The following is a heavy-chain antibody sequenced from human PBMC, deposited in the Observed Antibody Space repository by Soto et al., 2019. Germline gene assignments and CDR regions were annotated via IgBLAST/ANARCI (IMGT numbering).Heavy chain of an antibody. CDR3: ARGSSDWLPFFDY. CDR2: INSANGNT. Sequence: VVSVKVSSKASGYAFTSQAMHWVRQAPGQRLEWMGWINSANGNTKYSQKFQGRATITRDTSASTAYMELSSLRSEDTAVYFCARGSSDWLPFFDYWGQGSLVTVSS. D-gene: IGHD3-9*01. V-gene: IGHV1-3*01. CDR1: GYAFTSQA. J-gene: IGHJ4*02.